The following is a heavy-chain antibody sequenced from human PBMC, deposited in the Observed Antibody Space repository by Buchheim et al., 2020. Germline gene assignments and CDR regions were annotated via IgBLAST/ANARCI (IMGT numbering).Heavy chain of an antibody. J-gene: IGHJ4*02. CDR2: ISGSGGST. Sequence: EVPLVESGGGLVQPGGSLRLSCAASGFTFSSYAMSWVRQAPGKGLEWVSAISGSGGSTYYADSVKGRFTISRDNSKNTLYLQMNSLRAEDTAVYYCAKDSGRGHYSSSWYYFDYWGQGTL. D-gene: IGHD6-13*01. CDR3: AKDSGRGHYSSSWYYFDY. CDR1: GFTFSSYA. V-gene: IGHV3-23*04.